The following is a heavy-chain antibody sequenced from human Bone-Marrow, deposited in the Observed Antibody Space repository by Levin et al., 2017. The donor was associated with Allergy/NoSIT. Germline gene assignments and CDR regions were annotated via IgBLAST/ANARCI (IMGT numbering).Heavy chain of an antibody. CDR2: MYSADNT. V-gene: IGHV3-66*01. CDR1: GLTVSSNG. Sequence: QTGGSLRLSCAASGLTVSSNGMTWVRQAPGKGLESVALMYSADNTYYADSVKGRFTISRDNSRNTLYLQMNSLRAEDTAVYYCSRVGYKDAFDIWGYGTMVTVSS. J-gene: IGHJ3*02. D-gene: IGHD2-2*02. CDR3: SRVGYKDAFDI.